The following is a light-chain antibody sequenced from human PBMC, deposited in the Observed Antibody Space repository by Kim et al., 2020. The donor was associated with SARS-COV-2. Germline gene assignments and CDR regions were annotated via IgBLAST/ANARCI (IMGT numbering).Light chain of an antibody. CDR3: SSYTSNSTWV. CDR1: SSDVGDFNY. Sequence: GQSITISCTGTSSDVGDFNYVSWYQQHPGKAPKLMIYDVSNRPSGVSDRFSGSKFGTTASLIISDLQAEDEADYYCSSYTSNSTWVFGGGTQLTVL. J-gene: IGLJ3*02. V-gene: IGLV2-14*03. CDR2: DVS.